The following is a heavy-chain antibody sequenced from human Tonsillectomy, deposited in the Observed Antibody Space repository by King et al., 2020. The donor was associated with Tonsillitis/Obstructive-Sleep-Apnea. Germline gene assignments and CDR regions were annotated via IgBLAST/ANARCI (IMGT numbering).Heavy chain of an antibody. CDR3: ARGRYYDSSGYKVSYAFDI. D-gene: IGHD3-22*01. CDR1: GFTVSSNY. V-gene: IGHV3-53*01. Sequence: QLVQSGGGLIQPGGSLRLSCAASGFTVSSNYMSWVRQAPGKGLEWVSVIYSGGSTYYADSVKGRFTISRDNSKKTLYLQMNSLRAEDTAVYYCARGRYYDSSGYKVSYAFDIWGQGTMVTVSS. J-gene: IGHJ3*02. CDR2: IYSGGST.